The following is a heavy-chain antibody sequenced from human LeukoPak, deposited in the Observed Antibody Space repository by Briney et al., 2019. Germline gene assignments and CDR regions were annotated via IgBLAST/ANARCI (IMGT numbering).Heavy chain of an antibody. V-gene: IGHV1-46*01. J-gene: IGHJ4*02. D-gene: IGHD1-26*01. CDR1: GYTFTSYY. Sequence: ASVKVSCKASGYTFTSYYMHWVRQAPGQGLEWMGIINPSGGSTSYAQRFQGRVTMTRDMSTSTVYMELSSLRSEDTAVYFCAKEAIVGATTALGSSYFDYWGQGTLVTVSS. CDR2: INPSGGST. CDR3: AKEAIVGATTALGSSYFDY.